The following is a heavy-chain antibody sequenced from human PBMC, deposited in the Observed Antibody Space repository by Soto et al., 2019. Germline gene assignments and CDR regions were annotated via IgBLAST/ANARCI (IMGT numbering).Heavy chain of an antibody. CDR1: GGSISSGGYY. CDR2: IYYSGST. D-gene: IGHD6-13*01. CDR3: ARGTQWGSSSWYGDYYYMDV. Sequence: PSETLSLTCTVSGGSISSGGYYWSWIRQHPGKGLEWIGYIYYSGSTHYNPSLKSRVTISVDTSKNQFSLKLSSVTAADTAVYYCARGTQWGSSSWYGDYYYMDVWGKGTTVTVSS. V-gene: IGHV4-31*03. J-gene: IGHJ6*03.